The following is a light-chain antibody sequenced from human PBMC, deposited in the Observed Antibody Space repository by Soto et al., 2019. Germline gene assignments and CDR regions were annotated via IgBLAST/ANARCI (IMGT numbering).Light chain of an antibody. CDR3: SSYAGSNKGYV. CDR1: SSDVGGYKY. V-gene: IGLV2-8*01. J-gene: IGLJ1*01. Sequence: YVLTQPPSASGSPGQSVTISCTGTSSDVGGYKYVSWYQQHPGKAPKLMINEVSKRPSGVPDRFSGSKSGNTASLTVSGLQAEDEADYYCSSYAGSNKGYVFGTGTKVTVL. CDR2: EVS.